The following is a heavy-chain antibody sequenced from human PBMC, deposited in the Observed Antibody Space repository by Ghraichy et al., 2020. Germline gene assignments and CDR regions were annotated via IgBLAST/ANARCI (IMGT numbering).Heavy chain of an antibody. CDR2: IFYSGRT. Sequence: SETLSLTCAVSGGSISSSDYFWTWIRQPPGKGLQWISNIFYSGRTYYDPSLGGRVTISLDTSKNQFSLKLTSVSAADTAVYYCARQALHKAASYNSDARGTDNRNRDAFDIGVQGTMVTVSS. D-gene: IGHD1-1*01. J-gene: IGHJ3*02. CDR3: ARQALHKAASYNSDARGTDNRNRDAFDI. V-gene: IGHV4-39*07. CDR1: GGSISSSDYF.